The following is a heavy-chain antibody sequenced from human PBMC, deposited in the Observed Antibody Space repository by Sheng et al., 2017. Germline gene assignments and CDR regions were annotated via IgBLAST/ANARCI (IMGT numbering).Heavy chain of an antibody. J-gene: IGHJ4*02. Sequence: QVQLQQCGAGLLKPSETLSLTCAVYGGSFSGYYWSWIRQPPGKGLEWIGEINHSGSTNYNPSLKSRVTISVDTSKNQFSLKLSSVTAADTAVYYCAKPRGRYCSGGSCSSRYFDYWGQGTLVTV. CDR1: GGSFSGYY. CDR2: INHSGST. D-gene: IGHD2-15*01. CDR3: AKPRGRYCSGGSCSSRYFDY. V-gene: IGHV4-34*01.